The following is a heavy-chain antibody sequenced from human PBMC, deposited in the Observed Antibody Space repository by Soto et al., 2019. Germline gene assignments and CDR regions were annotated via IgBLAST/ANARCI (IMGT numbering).Heavy chain of an antibody. D-gene: IGHD2-2*01. Sequence: PXESLKICFKGSGYSFTSYWIGWVRQMPGKGLEWMGIIYPCDSDTRYSPSFQGQVTISADKSISTAYLQWSSLKASDTAMYYCARHYCSSTSCYPVYYYYYGMDVWGQGTTVTVPS. V-gene: IGHV5-51*01. CDR2: IYPCDSDT. J-gene: IGHJ6*02. CDR1: GYSFTSYW. CDR3: ARHYCSSTSCYPVYYYYYGMDV.